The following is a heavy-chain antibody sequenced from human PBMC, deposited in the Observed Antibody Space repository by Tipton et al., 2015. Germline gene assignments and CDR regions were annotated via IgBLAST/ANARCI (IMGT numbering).Heavy chain of an antibody. D-gene: IGHD3-22*01. J-gene: IGHJ4*02. V-gene: IGHV4-34*01. Sequence: TLSLTCAVYGRSFSGYYWSWIRQPPGKGLEWIGDITHSGSTNYNPSLKSRVTMSVDTSKNQFSLHLSSVTAADTAVYYCAREVWYYDSSGYDYWGQGTLVTVSS. CDR3: AREVWYYDSSGYDY. CDR1: GRSFSGYY. CDR2: ITHSGST.